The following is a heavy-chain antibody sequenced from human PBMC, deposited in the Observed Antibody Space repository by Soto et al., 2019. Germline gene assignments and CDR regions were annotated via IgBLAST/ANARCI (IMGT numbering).Heavy chain of an antibody. V-gene: IGHV3-7*01. CDR1: GFTFSSYW. CDR3: AGSPSYDYVID. D-gene: IGHD3-16*01. CDR2: IKQDGSEK. Sequence: GGSLRLSCAASGFTFSSYWMSWVRQAPGKGLEWVANIKQDGSEKYYVDSVKGRFTISRDNAKNSLYLQMNSLRAEDTAVYYCAGSPSYDYVIDWGQGTMVTVS. J-gene: IGHJ4*02.